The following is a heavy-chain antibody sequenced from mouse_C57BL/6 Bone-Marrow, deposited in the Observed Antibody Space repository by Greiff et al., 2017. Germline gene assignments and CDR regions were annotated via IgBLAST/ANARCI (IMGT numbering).Heavy chain of an antibody. Sequence: QVQLQQPGAELVQPGASVKLSCKASGYTFTNYWMHWVKQRPGQGLEWIGMMHPNGGSPDYNEKFKSEGTLSVDKSSRTAYMELSSLTSEDSAVYYCARSYDYDNYTMDYWGQGTSVTVSS. D-gene: IGHD2-4*01. V-gene: IGHV1-64*01. CDR2: MHPNGGSP. J-gene: IGHJ4*01. CDR1: GYTFTNYW. CDR3: ARSYDYDNYTMDY.